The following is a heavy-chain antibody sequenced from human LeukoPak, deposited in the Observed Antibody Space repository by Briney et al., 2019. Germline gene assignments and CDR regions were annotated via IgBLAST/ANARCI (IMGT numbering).Heavy chain of an antibody. CDR2: ISGSGGST. J-gene: IGHJ4*02. CDR1: GGSISSSSYY. CDR3: AKSRDYDFWCGYYTGVDY. Sequence: ETLSLTCTVSGGSISSSSYYWGWIRQPPGKGLEWVSAISGSGGSTYYADSVKGRFTISRDNSKNTLYLQMNSLRAEDTAVYYCAKSRDYDFWCGYYTGVDYWGQGTLVTVSS. V-gene: IGHV3-23*01. D-gene: IGHD3-3*01.